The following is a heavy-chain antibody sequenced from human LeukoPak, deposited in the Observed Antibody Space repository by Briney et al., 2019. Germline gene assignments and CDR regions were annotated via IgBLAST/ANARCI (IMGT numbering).Heavy chain of an antibody. J-gene: IGHJ3*02. CDR2: ITGSGDTI. D-gene: IGHD1-26*01. V-gene: IGHV3-48*03. CDR1: GFTFSSYE. CDR3: ARDLKWELPEEDAFYI. Sequence: PGGSLRLSCSASGFTFSSYEMNWVRQAPGKGLEWISYITGSGDTIYYADSVKGRFTISRDNAKNSLFLQMNSLTADDTAVYYCARDLKWELPEEDAFYIWGQRTMGTASS.